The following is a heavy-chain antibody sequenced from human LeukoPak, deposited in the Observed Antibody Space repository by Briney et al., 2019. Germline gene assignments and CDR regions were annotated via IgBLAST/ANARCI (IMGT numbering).Heavy chain of an antibody. V-gene: IGHV4-59*01. J-gene: IGHJ6*03. CDR2: IYYSGST. CDR1: GGSISSYY. Sequence: SETLSLTCTVSGGSISSYYWSWIRQPPGKGLEWIGYIYYSGSTNYNPSLKSRVTISVDTSKNQFSLKLSSVTAAGTAVYYCARLTAYYYMDVWGKGTTVTVSS. CDR3: ARLTAYYYMDV. D-gene: IGHD5-18*01.